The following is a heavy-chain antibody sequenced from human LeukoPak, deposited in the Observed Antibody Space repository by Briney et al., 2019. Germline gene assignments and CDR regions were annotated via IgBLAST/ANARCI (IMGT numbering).Heavy chain of an antibody. J-gene: IGHJ4*02. D-gene: IGHD6-6*01. V-gene: IGHV4-39*01. CDR2: IYYSGST. Sequence: SETLSLTCTVSGGSISSSSYYWGWIRQPAGKGLEWIGSIYYSGSTYYNPSLKSRVTIFVDTSKNQFSLKLSSVTGADTAVYYCARTSIAARTIDYWGQGTLVTVSS. CDR3: ARTSIAARTIDY. CDR1: GGSISSSSYY.